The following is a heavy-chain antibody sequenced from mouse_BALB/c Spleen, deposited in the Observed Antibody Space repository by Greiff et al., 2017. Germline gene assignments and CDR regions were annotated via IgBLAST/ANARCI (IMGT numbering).Heavy chain of an antibody. CDR2: IYTSDSYT. V-gene: IGHV1-69*01. CDR1: GYTFTDYW. D-gene: IGHD1-1*01. CDR3: ARVGTTVVATRYAMDY. Sequence: QVQLQQPGAELVMPGASVKMSCKASGYTFTDYWMHWVKPRPGQGLEWIGAIYTSDSYTSYNQKFKGKATLTVDESSSTAYMQLSSLTSEDSAVYYCARVGTTVVATRYAMDYWGQGTSVTVSS. J-gene: IGHJ4*01.